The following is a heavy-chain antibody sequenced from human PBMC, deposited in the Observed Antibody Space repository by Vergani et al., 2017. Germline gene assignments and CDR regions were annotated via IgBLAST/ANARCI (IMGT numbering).Heavy chain of an antibody. D-gene: IGHD4-17*01. V-gene: IGHV4-4*07. CDR3: GRDNGDYLKGGWFDP. J-gene: IGHJ5*02. CDR2: IYTSGST. Sequence: QVQLQESGPGLVKPSETLSLTCTVPGGSIRSYYWSWIRQPAGKGLEWIGRIYTSGSTNYNPSLKSRVTMSVDTSKNQFSLKLSTVTAADTAVYYCGRDNGDYLKGGWFDPWGQGTLVTVSS. CDR1: GGSIRSYY.